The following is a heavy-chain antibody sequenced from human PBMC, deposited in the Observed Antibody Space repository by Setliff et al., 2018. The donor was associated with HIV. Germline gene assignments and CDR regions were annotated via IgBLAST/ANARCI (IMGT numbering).Heavy chain of an antibody. Sequence: SETMSLTCTVSGGAISNGSYYWRWIRQHPGKGLEWIGCIYYSGRTYYNPSLQSRVTISVDKSKNQFSLKLTSVNAADTAMYHCARSGGSGNYVGGFDPWGQGTRVTVS. V-gene: IGHV4-39*01. D-gene: IGHD3-10*01. CDR2: IYYSGRT. CDR3: ARSGGSGNYVGGFDP. CDR1: GGAISNGSYY. J-gene: IGHJ5*02.